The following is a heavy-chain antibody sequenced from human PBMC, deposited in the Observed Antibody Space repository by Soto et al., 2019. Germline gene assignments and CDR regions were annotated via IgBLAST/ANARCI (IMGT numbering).Heavy chain of an antibody. D-gene: IGHD5-12*01. V-gene: IGHV1-18*04. CDR3: ARGLRGRGYSGYGMYGMDV. CDR2: ISAYNGNT. CDR1: GYTFTSYG. Sequence: ASVKVSCKASGYTFTSYGISWVRQAPGQGLEWMGWISAYNGNTNYAQKLQGRVTMTTDTSTSTAYMELRSLRSDDTAVYYCARGLRGRGYSGYGMYGMDVWGQGTTVTVSS. J-gene: IGHJ6*02.